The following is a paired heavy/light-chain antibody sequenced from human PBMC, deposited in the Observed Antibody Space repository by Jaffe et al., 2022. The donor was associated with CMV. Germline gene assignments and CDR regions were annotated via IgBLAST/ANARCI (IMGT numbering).Light chain of an antibody. CDR1: HDIKFY. Sequence: DIQLTQSPSSLSASVGDRVTITCRVSHDIKFYLNWYQQKPRKVPNLLIYAASTLQSGVPSRFNGSGSGTDFTLNIIDLQPEDFATYYCQQSLAVPITFGQGTRLDIK. CDR3: QQSLAVPIT. J-gene: IGKJ5*01. CDR2: AAS. V-gene: IGKV1-39*01.
Heavy chain of an antibody. D-gene: IGHD6-19*01. V-gene: IGHV4-39*01. Sequence: QLQLRESGPGLVKPSETLSLTCTVSGGSISSGRYCWSWIRQTPGKGLEWIGTMSYWGRPFYSSSLTSRVAISVDTSKNQFSLKVMSVTAADTAMYYCASAVGYGTGWYGRNDYWGQGTLVTVSS. CDR3: ASAVGYGTGWYGRNDY. CDR1: GGSISSGRYC. CDR2: MSYWGRP. J-gene: IGHJ4*02.